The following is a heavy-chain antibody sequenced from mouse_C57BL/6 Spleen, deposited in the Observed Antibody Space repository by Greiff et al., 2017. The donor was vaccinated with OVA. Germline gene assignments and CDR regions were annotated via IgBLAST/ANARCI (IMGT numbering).Heavy chain of an antibody. J-gene: IGHJ4*01. Sequence: VKLQESGAELVKPGASVKISCKASGYAFSSYWMNWVKQRPGKGLEWIGQIYPGDGDTNYNGKFKGKATLTADKSSSTAYMQLSSLTSEDSAVYFCASPNITRYAMDYWGQGTSVTVSA. CDR1: GYAFSSYW. CDR3: ASPNITRYAMDY. D-gene: IGHD1-2*01. CDR2: IYPGDGDT. V-gene: IGHV1-80*01.